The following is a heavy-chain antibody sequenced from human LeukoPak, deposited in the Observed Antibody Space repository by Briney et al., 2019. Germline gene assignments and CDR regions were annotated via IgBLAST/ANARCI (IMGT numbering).Heavy chain of an antibody. J-gene: IGHJ4*02. CDR3: ARNRELPADY. Sequence: PGGPLRLSCAASGFTSSSYAMHWVRQAPGKGLEWVAVISYDGSNKYYADSVKGRFTISRDNSKNTLYLQMNSLRAEDTAVYYCARNRELPADYWGQGTLVTVSS. CDR2: ISYDGSNK. D-gene: IGHD1-26*01. V-gene: IGHV3-30-3*01. CDR1: GFTSSSYA.